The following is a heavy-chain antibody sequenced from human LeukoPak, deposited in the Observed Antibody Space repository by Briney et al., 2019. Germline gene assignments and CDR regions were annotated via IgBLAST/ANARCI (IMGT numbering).Heavy chain of an antibody. Sequence: SETLSLTCAVSGGSISSSNWWSWVRQPPGKGLEWIGEIYHSGSTNYNPSLKSRVTISVDKSKNQFSLKLSSVTAADTAVYYCARRRVGATKRPDAFDIWGQGTMVTVSS. V-gene: IGHV4-4*02. D-gene: IGHD1-26*01. J-gene: IGHJ3*02. CDR1: GGSISSSNW. CDR2: IYHSGST. CDR3: ARRRVGATKRPDAFDI.